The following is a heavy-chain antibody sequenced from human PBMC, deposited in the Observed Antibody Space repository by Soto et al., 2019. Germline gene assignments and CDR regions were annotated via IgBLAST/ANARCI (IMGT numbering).Heavy chain of an antibody. Sequence: ASVKVSCKASGYTFTSYDMYWVRQATGQGLEWMGWLHPNTGDSAYAQKFQGRISVTSDTSINTVHMELSSLRSEDTAVYYCARRAETNGWNGFGADKYYFDFWGQGTLVTVSS. V-gene: IGHV1-8*01. CDR2: LHPNTGDS. D-gene: IGHD1-1*01. CDR1: GYTFTSYD. J-gene: IGHJ4*02. CDR3: ARRAETNGWNGFGADKYYFDF.